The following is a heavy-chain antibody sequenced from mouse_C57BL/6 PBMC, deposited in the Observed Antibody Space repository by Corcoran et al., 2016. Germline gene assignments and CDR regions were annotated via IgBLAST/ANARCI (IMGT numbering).Heavy chain of an antibody. J-gene: IGHJ3*01. V-gene: IGHV1-26*01. CDR2: INPNNGGT. Sequence: EVQLQQSGPELVKPGASVKISCKASGYTFTDYYMNWVKQSHGKSLEWIGDINPNNGGTSYNQKFKGKATLTVDKSSSTAYMELRSLTSEDSAVYDCALGDYSNYECSYWGQGTLVTVYA. D-gene: IGHD2-5*01. CDR3: ALGDYSNYECSY. CDR1: GYTFTDYY.